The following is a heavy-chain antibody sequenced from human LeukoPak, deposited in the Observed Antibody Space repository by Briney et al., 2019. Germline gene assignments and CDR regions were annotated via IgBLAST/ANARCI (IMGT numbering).Heavy chain of an antibody. CDR2: INPSGGST. Sequence: GASVKVSCKASGYTFTSYYMHWVRQAPGQGLEWMGIINPSGGSTSYAQKFQGRVTMTRDTSTSTVYMELSSLRSEDTAVYYCARAWARDSSGYYDGYFQHWGQGTLVTVSS. J-gene: IGHJ1*01. CDR1: GYTFTSYY. V-gene: IGHV1-46*01. D-gene: IGHD3-22*01. CDR3: ARAWARDSSGYYDGYFQH.